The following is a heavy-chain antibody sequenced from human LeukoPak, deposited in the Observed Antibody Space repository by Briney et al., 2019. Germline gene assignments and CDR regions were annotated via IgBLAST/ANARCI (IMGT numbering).Heavy chain of an antibody. J-gene: IGHJ5*02. Sequence: PSETLSLTCTVSGGSISSSSYYWGWIRQPPGKGLEWIGSIYYSGSTYYNPSLKSRVTISVDTSKNQFSLKLSSVTAADTAVYYCARGSKVLMVYAPGYNWFDPWGQGTLVTVSS. CDR2: IYYSGST. D-gene: IGHD2-8*01. CDR1: GGSISSSSYY. V-gene: IGHV4-39*07. CDR3: ARGSKVLMVYAPGYNWFDP.